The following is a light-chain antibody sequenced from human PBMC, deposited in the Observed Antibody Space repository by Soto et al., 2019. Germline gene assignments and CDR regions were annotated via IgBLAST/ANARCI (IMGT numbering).Light chain of an antibody. CDR1: HSVSSSY. CDR3: QQDYTRFT. CDR2: GAS. V-gene: IGKV3D-7*01. J-gene: IGKJ3*01. Sequence: PGDRVTLSCRASHSVSSSYLTWYQQKPGQAPRLLIYGASTRATSIPARFSGSGSGTDFTLTISSLQPEDFAVYYCQQDYTRFTFGPGTKVDIK.